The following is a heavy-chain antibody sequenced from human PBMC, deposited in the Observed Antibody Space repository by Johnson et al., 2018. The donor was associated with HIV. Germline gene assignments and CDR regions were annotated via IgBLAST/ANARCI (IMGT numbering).Heavy chain of an antibody. V-gene: IGHV3-23*04. CDR3: AKDLGDYGDSGRYVFDV. J-gene: IGHJ3*01. CDR1: AFTVSSNY. CDR2: SASVTWT. Sequence: VQLVESGGGLVKPGGSLRLSCAASAFTVSSNYMSWVRQAPGKGLEWVSTNSASVTWTYYADSVKGRFTISRDNSKNTLYLEMNSLKAEDTALYFCAKDLGDYGDSGRYVFDVWGQGTLVTVSS. D-gene: IGHD4-17*01.